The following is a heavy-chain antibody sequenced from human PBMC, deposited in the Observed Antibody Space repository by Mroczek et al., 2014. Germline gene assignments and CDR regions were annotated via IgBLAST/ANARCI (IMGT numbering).Heavy chain of an antibody. CDR3: ARGRNTMVRGVFLPTNPKKNWFDP. Sequence: QVQLQQWGAGLLKPSETLSLTCAVYGGSFSGYYWSWIRQPPGKGLEWIGEINHSGSTNYNPSLKSRVTISVDTSKNQFSLKLSSVTAADTAVYYCARGRNTMVRGVFLPTNPKKNWFDPWGQGTLVTVSS. D-gene: IGHD3-10*01. CDR2: INHSGST. V-gene: IGHV4-34*01. CDR1: GGSFSGYY. J-gene: IGHJ5*02.